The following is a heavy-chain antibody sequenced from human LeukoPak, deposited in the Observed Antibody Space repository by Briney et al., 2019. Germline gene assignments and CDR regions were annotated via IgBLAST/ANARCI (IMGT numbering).Heavy chain of an antibody. CDR1: GGSFSSYA. Sequence: GASVKVSCKASGGSFSSYAISWVRQAPGQGLEWMGRIIPILGIANYAQKFQGRVTITADKSTSTAYMELSSLRSEDTAVYYCARDQMASTFDYWGQGTLVTVSS. CDR2: IIPILGIA. J-gene: IGHJ4*02. V-gene: IGHV1-69*04. D-gene: IGHD5-24*01. CDR3: ARDQMASTFDY.